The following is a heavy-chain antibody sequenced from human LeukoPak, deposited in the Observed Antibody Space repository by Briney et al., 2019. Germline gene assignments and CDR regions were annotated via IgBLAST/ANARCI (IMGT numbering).Heavy chain of an antibody. D-gene: IGHD6-19*01. CDR1: GFTFSSYA. CDR3: AREDSSGWYDVAYYYYYYMDV. J-gene: IGHJ6*03. V-gene: IGHV3-21*01. CDR2: ISSSSSYI. Sequence: GGSLRLSCAASGFTFSSYAMHWVRQAPGKGLEWVSSISSSSSYIYYADSVKGRFTISRDNAKNSLYLQMNSLRAEDTAVYYCAREDSSGWYDVAYYYYYYMDVWGKGTTVTVSS.